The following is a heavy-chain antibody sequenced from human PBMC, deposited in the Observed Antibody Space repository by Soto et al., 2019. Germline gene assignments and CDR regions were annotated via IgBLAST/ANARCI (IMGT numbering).Heavy chain of an antibody. D-gene: IGHD5-12*01. Sequence: QVQLQESGPGLVKPSETLSLTCTVSGDAVTSYYWTWIRRPPGKGLEWIGYIYYSGSTVYNPSLESRVTISLDTSKTQSSPNLSSVTAADTAVYYCAKGRGYDYSGWFDPWGQGTLVTVSS. CDR1: GDAVTSYY. CDR2: IYYSGST. CDR3: AKGRGYDYSGWFDP. V-gene: IGHV4-59*02. J-gene: IGHJ5*02.